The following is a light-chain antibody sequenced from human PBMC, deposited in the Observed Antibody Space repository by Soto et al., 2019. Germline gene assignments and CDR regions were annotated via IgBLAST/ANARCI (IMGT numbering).Light chain of an antibody. J-gene: IGLJ2*01. CDR2: DNN. Sequence: QSVLTQPPSVSAAPGQKVTISCSGSTSNIGNNYVSWYQQFPGTAPKLLIYDNNKRPSGIPDRFSASRSGTSATLGITGLQTGDEAQYYCGTWDNSLGSGVFGGGTKVTVL. CDR3: GTWDNSLGSGV. CDR1: TSNIGNNY. V-gene: IGLV1-51*01.